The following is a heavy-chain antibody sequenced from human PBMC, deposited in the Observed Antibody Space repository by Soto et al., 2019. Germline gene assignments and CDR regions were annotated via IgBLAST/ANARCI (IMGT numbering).Heavy chain of an antibody. V-gene: IGHV4-59*01. D-gene: IGHD6-19*01. CDR1: GGSISGFY. CDR2: VNDRGNT. Sequence: QVQLQESGPGLVKPSETLSLTCTVSGGSISGFYWSWIQQPPGKGLEWIGYVNDRGNTNYNPSLKSRVTISVDTSKNQFSLKLSSVTAADTAVYYCARDFPTAGYGSGWYDYWGQGTLVTVSS. CDR3: ARDFPTAGYGSGWYDY. J-gene: IGHJ4*02.